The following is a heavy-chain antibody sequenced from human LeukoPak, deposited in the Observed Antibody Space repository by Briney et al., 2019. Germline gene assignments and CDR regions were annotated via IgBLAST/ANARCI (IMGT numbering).Heavy chain of an antibody. V-gene: IGHV4-59*11. J-gene: IGHJ6*03. D-gene: IGHD2-15*01. Sequence: SETLSLTCTVSGASISAHFWGWMRQPPGKGLEWIGYIHYSGGTNYNPALKSRATISVDTSKNQFSLKLNSVTAADTAVYYCARDRDCXXGXCSSPGQYYYHMDVWGKGITVTVSS. CDR2: IHYSGGT. CDR1: GASISAHF. CDR3: ARDRDCXXGXCSSPGQYYYHMDV.